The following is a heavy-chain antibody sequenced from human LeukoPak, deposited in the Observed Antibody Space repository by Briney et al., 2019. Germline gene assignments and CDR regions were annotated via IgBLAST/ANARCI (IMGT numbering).Heavy chain of an antibody. D-gene: IGHD2-15*01. Sequence: GGSLRLSCAASGFTFSRYSMNWVRQAPGKWLEWVSYISNSGGTLYSADSVKGRFSISRDNAKNSLYLQMNSLRDEDTAVYYCARLWGYCSGGSCYCTPYWGQGTLVTVSS. J-gene: IGHJ4*02. CDR3: ARLWGYCSGGSCYCTPY. CDR2: ISNSGGTL. V-gene: IGHV3-48*02. CDR1: GFTFSRYS.